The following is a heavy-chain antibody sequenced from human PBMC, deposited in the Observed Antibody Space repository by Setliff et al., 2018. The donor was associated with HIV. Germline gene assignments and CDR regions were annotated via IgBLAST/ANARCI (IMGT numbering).Heavy chain of an antibody. CDR1: GGSISSYY. Sequence: SETLSLTCTVSGGSISSYYWSWIRQPPGKGLEWIGYIYFSGSTNYNPSLESRVTISVDTSKNQFSLKLSSVTAADTAVYYCARGPFSYDSSGYRRWFDPWGQGTLVTVSS. D-gene: IGHD3-22*01. CDR3: ARGPFSYDSSGYRRWFDP. CDR2: IYFSGST. V-gene: IGHV4-59*01. J-gene: IGHJ5*02.